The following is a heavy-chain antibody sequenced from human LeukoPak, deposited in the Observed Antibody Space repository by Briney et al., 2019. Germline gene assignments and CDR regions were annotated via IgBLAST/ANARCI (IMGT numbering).Heavy chain of an antibody. Sequence: ASVKVSCKASGYTFTSYYMHWVRQAPGQGLEWMGIINPSGGSTSYAQKFQGRVTMTEDTSTDTAYMELSSLRSEDTAVYYCATDRTIFSHAEDWFDPWGQGTLVTVSS. CDR2: INPSGGST. CDR1: GYTFTSYY. CDR3: ATDRTIFSHAEDWFDP. J-gene: IGHJ5*02. V-gene: IGHV1-46*01. D-gene: IGHD3-3*01.